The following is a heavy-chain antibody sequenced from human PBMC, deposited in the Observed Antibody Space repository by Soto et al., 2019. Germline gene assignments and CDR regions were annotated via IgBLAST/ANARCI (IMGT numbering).Heavy chain of an antibody. CDR3: AKRRGAGGHFDY. CDR1: GFTLSGHW. D-gene: IGHD2-15*01. J-gene: IGHJ4*02. V-gene: IGHV3-74*01. Sequence: GGSLRLSCAASGFTLSGHWMHWVRRVPGKGLVWVSRINNIGSSISYADSVKGRFTISRDNSKNTLSLQMNSLTAEDTAVYFCAKRRGAGGHFDYWGQGALVTVSS. CDR2: INNIGSSI.